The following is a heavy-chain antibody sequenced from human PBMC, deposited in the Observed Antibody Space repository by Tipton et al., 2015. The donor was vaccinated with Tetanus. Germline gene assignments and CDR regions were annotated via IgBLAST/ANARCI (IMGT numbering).Heavy chain of an antibody. V-gene: IGHV4-39*02. J-gene: IGHJ6*02. CDR1: GGSISTTSYL. Sequence: TLSLTCTVSGGSISTTSYLWGWVRQPPEKGLQWIATIYSNGTAYYNSSVKSRGSISIDTSKNLCSLKLSSVTAADTAVYYCARDSMSSSGYDKEKTYYYYGMDVWGQGTTVTVSS. CDR2: IYSNGTA. D-gene: IGHD5-12*01. CDR3: ARDSMSSSGYDKEKTYYYYGMDV.